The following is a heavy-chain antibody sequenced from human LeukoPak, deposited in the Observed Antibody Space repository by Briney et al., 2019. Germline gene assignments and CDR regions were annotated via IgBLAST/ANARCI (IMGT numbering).Heavy chain of an antibody. CDR3: ASGSVVTALDQ. Sequence: KTSETPSLTCAVSGGSITTYYWTWIRQPPGQALEWIGYIYYTGNTKYNPSLESRVTMSIDTSKNEFSLKIYSVNAADTAVYFCASGSVVTALDQWGQGTLVTVSS. CDR2: IYYTGNT. D-gene: IGHD2-21*02. J-gene: IGHJ4*02. CDR1: GGSITTYY. V-gene: IGHV4-59*01.